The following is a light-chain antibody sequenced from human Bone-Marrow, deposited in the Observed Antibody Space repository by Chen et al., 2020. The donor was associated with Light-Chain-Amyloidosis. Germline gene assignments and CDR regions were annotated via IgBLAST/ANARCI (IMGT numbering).Light chain of an antibody. Sequence: QSALTHPASVSGSPEQSRTISCTGTSSDVGGDNHVSWYQQHPDKAPKLMIYEVTNRPSWVPDRFSGSKSDNTASLTISGLQTEDEADYFCSSYTITNTLVFGSGTRVTVL. V-gene: IGLV2-14*01. CDR1: SSDVGGDNH. CDR2: EVT. J-gene: IGLJ1*01. CDR3: SSYTITNTLV.